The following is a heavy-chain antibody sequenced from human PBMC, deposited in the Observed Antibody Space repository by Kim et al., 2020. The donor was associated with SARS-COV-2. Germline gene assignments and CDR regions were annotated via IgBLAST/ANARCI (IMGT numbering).Heavy chain of an antibody. Sequence: AYSGQGRFTISRDNSKNTLYLQLTSLRAEDTAVYYCARGDTSGYFYPFDYWGQGTLVTVSS. D-gene: IGHD3-22*01. J-gene: IGHJ4*02. CDR3: ARGDTSGYFYPFDY. V-gene: IGHV3-30*01.